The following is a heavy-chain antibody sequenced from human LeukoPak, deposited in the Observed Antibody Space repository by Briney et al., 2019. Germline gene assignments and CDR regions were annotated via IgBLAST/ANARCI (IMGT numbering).Heavy chain of an antibody. J-gene: IGHJ4*02. D-gene: IGHD4-11*01. V-gene: IGHV4-34*01. Sequence: SEILSLTCAVYGGSFSGYYWSWIRQPPGKGLEWIGEINHSGSTNYNPSLKSRVTISVDTSKNQFSLKLSSVTAADTAVYYCARGVTTVTEYYFDYWGQGTLVTVSS. CDR2: INHSGST. CDR1: GGSFSGYY. CDR3: ARGVTTVTEYYFDY.